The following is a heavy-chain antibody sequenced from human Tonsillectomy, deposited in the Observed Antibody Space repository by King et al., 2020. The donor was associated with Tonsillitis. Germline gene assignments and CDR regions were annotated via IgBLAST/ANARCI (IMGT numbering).Heavy chain of an antibody. D-gene: IGHD2-15*01. V-gene: IGHV4-30-2*01. J-gene: IGHJ3*02. CDR1: GGSISSGSYS. Sequence: LQLQESGSGLVKPSQTLSLTCAVSGGSISSGSYSWSWXRQPPGXGLXXXXXXXHSXXTXYXSSXMSRVTISVXISXNQFSXXLRSVTAADTAVYYCARGNGVVAAPDVFDIWGQGTMVTVSS. CDR3: ARGNGVVAAPDVFDI. CDR2: XXHSXXT.